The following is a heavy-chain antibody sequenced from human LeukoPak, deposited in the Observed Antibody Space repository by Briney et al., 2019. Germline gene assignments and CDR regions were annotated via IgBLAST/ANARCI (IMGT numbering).Heavy chain of an antibody. CDR2: INPNSGGA. CDR3: ARGDDAYYYDSSGYP. V-gene: IGHV1-2*02. CDR1: GYTFTGYY. D-gene: IGHD3-22*01. J-gene: IGHJ5*02. Sequence: ASVKVSCKASGYTFTGYYMHWVRQAPGQGLEWMGWINPNSGGANYAQKFQGRVTMTRDTSISTAYMELSRLRSDDTAVYCCARGDDAYYYDSSGYPWGQGTLVTVSS.